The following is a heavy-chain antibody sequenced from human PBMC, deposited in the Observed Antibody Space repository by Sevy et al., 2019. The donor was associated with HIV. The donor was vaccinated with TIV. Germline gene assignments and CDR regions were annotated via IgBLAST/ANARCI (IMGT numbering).Heavy chain of an antibody. CDR1: GFTFSSYG. CDR2: IRYDGSNK. CDR3: ASENLRTASFDY. Sequence: GGSLRLSCAASGFTFSSYGMHWVRQAPGKGLEWVAFIRYDGSNKYYADSVKGRFTISRDNSKNTLYLQMNSLRAEDTAVYYCASENLRTASFDYWGQGTLVTVSS. J-gene: IGHJ4*02. D-gene: IGHD4-17*01. V-gene: IGHV3-30*02.